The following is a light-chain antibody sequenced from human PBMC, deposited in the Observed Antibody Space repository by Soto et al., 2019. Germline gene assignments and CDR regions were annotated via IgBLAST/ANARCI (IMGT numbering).Light chain of an antibody. CDR2: KVS. V-gene: IGKV4-1*01. J-gene: IGKJ4*01. Sequence: DIVMTQSPDSLAVSLGVRATINCKSSQSVXYSSNNKNYLAWYQQKPGEVPKVLIYKVSNLQRGVPSRFSGGGSGTDFTLTISRLEPEDFAVYYCQQFSSYPLTFGGGTKVDI. CDR1: QSVXYSSNNKNY. CDR3: QQFSSYPLT.